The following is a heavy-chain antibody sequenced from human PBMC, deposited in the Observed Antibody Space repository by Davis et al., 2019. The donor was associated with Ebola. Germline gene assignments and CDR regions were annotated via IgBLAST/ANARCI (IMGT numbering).Heavy chain of an antibody. CDR3: VRGGDYGDND. J-gene: IGHJ4*02. V-gene: IGHV1-2*06. CDR1: GYSFRDYF. D-gene: IGHD4-23*01. Sequence: ASVKVSCKASGYSFRDYFIHWVRQAPGQGLEWMGRVNPDNGATMYAQKFQGRVTMTKDTSSTTAYIELSRLMSDDTAVYFCVRGGDYGDNDWGQGTLVTVSS. CDR2: VNPDNGAT.